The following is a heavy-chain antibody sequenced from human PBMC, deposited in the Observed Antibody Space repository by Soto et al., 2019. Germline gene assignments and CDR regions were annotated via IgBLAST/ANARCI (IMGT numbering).Heavy chain of an antibody. CDR1: GGTFSSYA. V-gene: IGHV1-3*01. CDR2: INAGNGNT. CDR3: ARGLVPAVMYNWFDP. D-gene: IGHD2-2*01. Sequence: ASVKVSCKASGGTFSSYAISWVRQAPGQRLEWMGWINAGNGNTKYSQKFQGRVTITRDTSASTAYMELSSLRSEDTAVYYCARGLVPAVMYNWFDPWGQGTLVTVSS. J-gene: IGHJ5*02.